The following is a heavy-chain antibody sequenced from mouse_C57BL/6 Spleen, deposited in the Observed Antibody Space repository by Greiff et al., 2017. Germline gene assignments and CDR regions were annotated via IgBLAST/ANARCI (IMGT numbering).Heavy chain of an antibody. CDR1: GYAFSSSW. J-gene: IGHJ3*01. D-gene: IGHD1-1*01. CDR2: IYPGDGDT. CDR3: AREGHYYGSSYDWFAY. Sequence: QVQLQQSGPELVKPGASVKISCKASGYAFSSSWMNWVKQRPGKGLEWIGRIYPGDGDTNYNGKFKGKATLTADKSSSTAYMQLSSLASEDSAVYFCAREGHYYGSSYDWFAYWGQGTLVTVSA. V-gene: IGHV1-82*01.